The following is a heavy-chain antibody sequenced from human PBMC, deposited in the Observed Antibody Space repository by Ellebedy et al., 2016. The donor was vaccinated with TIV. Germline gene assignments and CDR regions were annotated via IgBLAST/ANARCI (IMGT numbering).Heavy chain of an antibody. J-gene: IGHJ3*02. CDR1: GGSFSGYY. V-gene: IGHV4-34*01. CDR3: ARSGVTFFAVKDAFDI. D-gene: IGHD3-3*01. CDR2: INHRGST. Sequence: SETLSLTCAVYGGSFSGYYRSWIRQPPGKGLEWIGEINHRGSTNYNPSLKSRVTISVDTSKKQVSLKLTSVTAADTAVYYCARSGVTFFAVKDAFDIWGQGTMVTVSA.